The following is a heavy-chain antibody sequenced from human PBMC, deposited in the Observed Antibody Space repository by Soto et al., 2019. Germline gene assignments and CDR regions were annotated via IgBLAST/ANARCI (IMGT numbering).Heavy chain of an antibody. Sequence: GGSLRLSCATSGFIFSNYDMSWVRQAPGKGLEWVSDISGSGGRTSYADSVKGRFTISRDNSRNTLFLQMNSLRAEDTAVYYCAKHDPTYYYMDVWGKGTTVTVSS. J-gene: IGHJ6*03. CDR2: ISGSGGRT. CDR1: GFIFSNYD. CDR3: AKHDPTYYYMDV. V-gene: IGHV3-23*01. D-gene: IGHD3-3*01.